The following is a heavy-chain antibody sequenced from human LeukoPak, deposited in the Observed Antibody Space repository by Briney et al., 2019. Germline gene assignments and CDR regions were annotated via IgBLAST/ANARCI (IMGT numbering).Heavy chain of an antibody. D-gene: IGHD2-15*01. V-gene: IGHV4-39*06. CDR1: GGSISSSSYY. CDR3: VRDVRTHVGYSFSRNFDS. Sequence: PSETLSLTCTVSGGSISSSSYYWGWIRQPPGKGLEWIGSIFYNGDTFYNPSVQSRITISLGPSQSQFALTLRSVTAADTALYYCVRDVRTHVGYSFSRNFDSWGQGILVTVSS. CDR2: IFYNGDT. J-gene: IGHJ4*02.